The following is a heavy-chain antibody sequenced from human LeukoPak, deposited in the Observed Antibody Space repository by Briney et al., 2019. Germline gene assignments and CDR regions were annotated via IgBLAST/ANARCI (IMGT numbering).Heavy chain of an antibody. D-gene: IGHD5-24*01. CDR2: INPNGGST. V-gene: IGHV1-46*01. Sequence: GASVKVSCKASGYTFTSYFMHWVRQAPGQGLEWMGIINPNGGSTRYAQKFQGRVTMTRDTSTSTVFIEMSSLRSEDTAVHYCARGIGNGYRLFDYWGQGTLVTVSS. CDR1: GYTFTSYF. J-gene: IGHJ4*02. CDR3: ARGIGNGYRLFDY.